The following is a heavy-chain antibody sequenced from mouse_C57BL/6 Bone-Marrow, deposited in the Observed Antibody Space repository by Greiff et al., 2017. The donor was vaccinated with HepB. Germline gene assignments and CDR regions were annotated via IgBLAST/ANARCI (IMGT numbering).Heavy chain of an antibody. CDR3: TRELLNPFAY. D-gene: IGHD1-3*01. Sequence: EVKVVESGEGLVKPGGSLKLSCAASGFTFSSYAMSWVRQTPEKRLEWVAYISSGGDYIYYADTVKGRFTISRDNARNTLYLQMSSLKSEDTAMYYCTRELLNPFAYWGQGTLVTVSA. CDR1: GFTFSSYA. V-gene: IGHV5-9-1*02. CDR2: ISSGGDYI. J-gene: IGHJ3*01.